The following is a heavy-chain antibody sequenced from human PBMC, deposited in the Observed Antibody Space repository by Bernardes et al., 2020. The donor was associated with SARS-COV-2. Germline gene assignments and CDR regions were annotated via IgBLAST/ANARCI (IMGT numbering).Heavy chain of an antibody. CDR2: ISAYNGNT. CDR1: GYTFTSYG. Sequence: ASVKVSCKASGYTFTSYGISWVRQAPGQGLEWMGWISAYNGNTTYAQKLQGRVTMTTDTSTSTAYMELRSLRSDDTAVYYCAREEGSYRLGGMDVWGQGTTVTVSS. CDR3: AREEGSYRLGGMDV. V-gene: IGHV1-18*04. D-gene: IGHD1-26*01. J-gene: IGHJ6*02.